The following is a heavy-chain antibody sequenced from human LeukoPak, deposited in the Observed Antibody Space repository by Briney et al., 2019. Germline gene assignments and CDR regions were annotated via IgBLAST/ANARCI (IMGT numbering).Heavy chain of an antibody. Sequence: GGSLRLSCEASGSTLSKTWMHWVRQAPGKGLVWVSRGEGDATTASYADSVKGRFIISRDHAKNSVYLQMNSLRDEDTAVYYCTRSDWFDPWGQGTLVTVSS. CDR3: TRSDWFDP. CDR1: GSTLSKTW. CDR2: GEGDATTA. J-gene: IGHJ5*02. V-gene: IGHV3-74*01.